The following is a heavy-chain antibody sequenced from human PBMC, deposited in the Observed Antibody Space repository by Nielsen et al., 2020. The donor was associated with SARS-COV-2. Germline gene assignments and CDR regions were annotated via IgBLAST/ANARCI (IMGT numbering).Heavy chain of an antibody. J-gene: IGHJ4*02. Sequence: GESRKIPCKGSGYNFTDFWIAWVRQMSGEGLEWMWRIAPSGSYIDYSPSFEGHVTMSIDKSKRTAYLQWCGLRASDSARYYCVRHRHNGWTSDFWGQGTQVTVSS. V-gene: IGHV5-10-1*01. D-gene: IGHD6-19*01. CDR1: GYNFTDFW. CDR3: VRHRHNGWTSDF. CDR2: IAPSGSYI.